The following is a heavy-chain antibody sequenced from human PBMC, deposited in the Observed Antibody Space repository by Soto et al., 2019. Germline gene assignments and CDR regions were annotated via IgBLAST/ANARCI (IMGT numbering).Heavy chain of an antibody. Sequence: GGSLRLSCAASGFTFSSYAMNWVRQAPGKGLEWVSGITGSGAGSYYSDSVKGRFTISGDNSKNTLYLQMNSLRAEDTAVYYCAKAYSNSWPNDWFDPWGQGTLVTVSS. V-gene: IGHV3-23*01. CDR2: ITGSGAGS. J-gene: IGHJ5*02. D-gene: IGHD6-13*01. CDR3: AKAYSNSWPNDWFDP. CDR1: GFTFSSYA.